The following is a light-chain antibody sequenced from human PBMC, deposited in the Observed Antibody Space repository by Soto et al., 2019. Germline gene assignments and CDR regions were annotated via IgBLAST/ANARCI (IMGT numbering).Light chain of an antibody. V-gene: IGLV2-11*01. CDR3: CSFAGSPYV. CDR1: SSDVGVYTY. J-gene: IGLJ1*01. Sequence: QSTLTQPRSVSGSPGQSVAISCTGTSSDVGVYTYVSWYQQYPGKAPKLMIYDVSQRPSGVPDRFSGSKSGNTASLTISGLQAEDEADYYCCSFAGSPYVFGTGTKLTVL. CDR2: DVS.